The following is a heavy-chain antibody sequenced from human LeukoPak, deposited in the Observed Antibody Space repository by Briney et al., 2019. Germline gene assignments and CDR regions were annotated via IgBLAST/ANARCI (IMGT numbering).Heavy chain of an antibody. D-gene: IGHD1-26*01. V-gene: IGHV4-59*01. CDR3: ARVVRWELLRDGTNWFDP. Sequence: PSETLSLTCSVSDDSISSYYWSWIRQPPGKGLEWIGYIYYSGSTNYNPSLKSRVTISVDTSKNQFSLKLSSVTAADTAVYYCARVVRWELLRDGTNWFDPWGQGTLVTVSS. J-gene: IGHJ5*02. CDR2: IYYSGST. CDR1: DDSISSYY.